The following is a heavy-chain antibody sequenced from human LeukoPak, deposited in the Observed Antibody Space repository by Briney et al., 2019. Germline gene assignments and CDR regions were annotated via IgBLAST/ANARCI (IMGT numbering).Heavy chain of an antibody. J-gene: IGHJ4*02. CDR1: GYTFTGYD. Sequence: ASVKVSCKASGYTFTGYDINWVRQATGQGLEWMGWMNPNSGNTGYAQKFQGRVTITRNTSISTAYMELSSRRSEDTAVYYWARAYCSGGSCSASDHWGQGTLVTVSS. CDR3: ARAYCSGGSCSASDH. V-gene: IGHV1-8*01. D-gene: IGHD2-15*01. CDR2: MNPNSGNT.